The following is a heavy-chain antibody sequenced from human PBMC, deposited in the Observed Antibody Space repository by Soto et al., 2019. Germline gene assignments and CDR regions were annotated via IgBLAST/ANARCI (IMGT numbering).Heavy chain of an antibody. V-gene: IGHV3-13*01. CDR2: IGTAGDT. CDR3: ARDRKTYYYDSSGYPTGYYYYGMDV. J-gene: IGHJ6*02. D-gene: IGHD3-22*01. CDR1: GFTFRSYD. Sequence: PGGSLRLSCAASGFTFRSYDMHWVRQATIKGPRWVTAIGTAGDTYYPGSVKGRFTISRENAKNSLYLQMNSLRAGDTAVYYCARDRKTYYYDSSGYPTGYYYYGMDVWAKGPRSPSP.